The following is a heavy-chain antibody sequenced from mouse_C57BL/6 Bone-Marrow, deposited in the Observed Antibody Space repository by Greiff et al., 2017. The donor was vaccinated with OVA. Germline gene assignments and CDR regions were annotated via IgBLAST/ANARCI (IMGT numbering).Heavy chain of an antibody. Sequence: VQLQQSGPVLVKPGASVKMSCKASGYTFTDYYMNWVKQSHGKSLEWIGVINPYNGGTSYNQKFKGKATLTVDKSSSTAYMELNSLTSEDSAVYYCARPGSPYYFDYWGQGTTLTVSS. CDR2: INPYNGGT. D-gene: IGHD1-1*01. CDR3: ARPGSPYYFDY. J-gene: IGHJ2*01. V-gene: IGHV1-19*01. CDR1: GYTFTDYY.